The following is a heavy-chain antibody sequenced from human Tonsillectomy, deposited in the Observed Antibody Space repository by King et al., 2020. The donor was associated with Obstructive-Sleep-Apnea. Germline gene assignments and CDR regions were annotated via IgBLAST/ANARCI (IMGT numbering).Heavy chain of an antibody. D-gene: IGHD3-10*01. CDR2: IWSDGSNK. CDR1: GFTFSTYG. Sequence: VQLVESGGGVVQPGRSLRLSCAASGFTFSTYGMHWVRQAPGKGREWVAVIWSDGSNKHYADSVKGRFTISRDNSKNTLYLQMNSLRAEDTAGYYCARRSATMVRGTDYYGMDVWGQGTTVTVSS. CDR3: ARRSATMVRGTDYYGMDV. V-gene: IGHV3-33*01. J-gene: IGHJ6*02.